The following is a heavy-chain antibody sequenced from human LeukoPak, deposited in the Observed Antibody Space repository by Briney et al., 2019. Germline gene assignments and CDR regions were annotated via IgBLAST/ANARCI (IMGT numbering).Heavy chain of an antibody. CDR2: IYTTGGT. J-gene: IGHJ4*02. V-gene: IGHV4-4*07. CDR3: ARDRVGGDYGHFDY. D-gene: IGHD4-17*01. Sequence: SETLSLTCTVSGGSINSYYWSWIRQPAGKGLEWIGRIYTTGGTNYNPSLKSRVTMSVDTSTNQFSLKLSSVTAADTAVYYCARDRVGGDYGHFDYGGQGTLVTVSS. CDR1: GGSINSYY.